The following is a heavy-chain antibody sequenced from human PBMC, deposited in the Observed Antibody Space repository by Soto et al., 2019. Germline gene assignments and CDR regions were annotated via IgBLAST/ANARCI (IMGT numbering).Heavy chain of an antibody. CDR2: ISSSSSYI. J-gene: IGHJ4*02. Sequence: EVQLVESGVGLVKTGGSLRHSCAASGFTFSSYSMNWVRQAPGKGLEWVSSISSSSSYIYYADSVKGRFTISRDNAKNSLYLKMNSLRAEDTAVYYFARDQPGYSYGYGLGYWGQGTLVTVSS. CDR3: ARDQPGYSYGYGLGY. CDR1: GFTFSSYS. D-gene: IGHD5-18*01. V-gene: IGHV3-21*01.